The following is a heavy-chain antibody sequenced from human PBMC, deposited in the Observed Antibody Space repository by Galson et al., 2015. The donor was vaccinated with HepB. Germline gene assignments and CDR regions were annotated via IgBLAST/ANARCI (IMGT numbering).Heavy chain of an antibody. CDR2: ISGSSTYI. V-gene: IGHV3-21*01. Sequence: SLRLSCAASGFTFSSYSMNWVRQAPGKGLEWVSSISGSSTYIYYADSVKGRFTISRDNSKNSLFLQMNSLTADDTAIYYCAKDGRYELRYFIDYWGQGALVTVSS. CDR3: AKDGRYELRYFIDY. CDR1: GFTFSSYS. J-gene: IGHJ4*02. D-gene: IGHD2-2*01.